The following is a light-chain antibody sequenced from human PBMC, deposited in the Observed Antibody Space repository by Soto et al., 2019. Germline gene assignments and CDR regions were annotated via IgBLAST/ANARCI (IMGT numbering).Light chain of an antibody. Sequence: DIQMTQSPSTLSASVGDRVTITCRASQSISSWLAWYQRKPGKAPKLLIYDASSLESGVPSRFSDSGSGTEFTLTISSLQPDDFATYYCQQYNTYPWTFGQGTKVEIK. CDR3: QQYNTYPWT. CDR2: DAS. V-gene: IGKV1-5*01. J-gene: IGKJ1*01. CDR1: QSISSW.